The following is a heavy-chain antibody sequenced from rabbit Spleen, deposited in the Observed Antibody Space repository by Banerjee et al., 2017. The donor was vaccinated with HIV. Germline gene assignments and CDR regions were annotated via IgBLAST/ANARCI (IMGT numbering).Heavy chain of an antibody. J-gene: IGHJ4*01. V-gene: IGHV1S45*01. Sequence: QEQLVESGGGLVQPEGSLTLTCKASGFSFSSGYDMCWVRQAPGKGLEWIACIYGGSSDASYYANWAKGRFTISRTSSTTVTLQMTSLTAADTATYFCARDLDGVIGWNFGWWGPGTLVTVS. CDR2: IYGGSSDAS. CDR1: GFSFSSGYD. D-gene: IGHD1-1*01. CDR3: ARDLDGVIGWNFGW.